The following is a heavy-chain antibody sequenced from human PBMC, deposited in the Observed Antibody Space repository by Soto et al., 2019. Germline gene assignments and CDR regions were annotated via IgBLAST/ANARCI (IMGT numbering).Heavy chain of an antibody. V-gene: IGHV4-39*01. J-gene: IGHJ4*02. Sequence: QLQLQESGPGLVKPSETLSLPCTVSGDSISGGSYYWGWIRQPPGEGLEWIGSIDYTGSTYSNPLLKIRLPVSVDPSNIQFSLNLGQVAAAHEGVYYCSGHNKRDARSGRHARHFDYWGQGTLVTVSS. CDR2: IDYTGST. D-gene: IGHD3-3*01. CDR3: SGHNKRDARSGRHARHFDY. CDR1: GDSISGGSYY.